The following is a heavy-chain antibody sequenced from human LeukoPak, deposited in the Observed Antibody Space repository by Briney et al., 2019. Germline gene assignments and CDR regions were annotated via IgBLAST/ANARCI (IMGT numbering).Heavy chain of an antibody. D-gene: IGHD3-22*01. CDR2: IYSGGST. V-gene: IGHV3-53*01. CDR3: AIPAYDSSGYYPYFDY. Sequence: PGGSLRLSCAASGFTVSSNYMSWVRQAPGKGLEWVSVIYSGGSTYYADSVKGRFTISRDNSKNTLYLQMNSLRAEDTAVYYCAIPAYDSSGYYPYFDYWGQGTLVTVSS. J-gene: IGHJ4*02. CDR1: GFTVSSNY.